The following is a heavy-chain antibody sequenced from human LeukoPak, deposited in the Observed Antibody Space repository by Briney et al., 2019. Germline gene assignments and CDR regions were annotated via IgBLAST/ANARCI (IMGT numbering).Heavy chain of an antibody. CDR3: ARDTSSRWYLFDY. J-gene: IGHJ4*02. V-gene: IGHV4-38-2*02. D-gene: IGHD2-15*01. CDR2: IHHSGNT. Sequence: SETLSLTCSVSGFSISSGYQWGWIRQSPGKGLEWIGTIHHSGNTVYNPSLESRVTMSVDTSKNEFSLKLNFVTAADTAVYYCARDTSSRWYLFDYWGQGTLVTVSS. CDR1: GFSISSGYQ.